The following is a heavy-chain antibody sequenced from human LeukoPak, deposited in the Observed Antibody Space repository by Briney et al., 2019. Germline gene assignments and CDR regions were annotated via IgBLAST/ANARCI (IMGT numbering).Heavy chain of an antibody. Sequence: PGESLRLSCVASGFNFTAYSINWVRQAPGMGLEWVSSISTGTNYKYYADSVKGGFTISRDNAKNSVYLQMNSLRVGATAVYYCATGGLYSSSETWGQGTLVIVSS. V-gene: IGHV3-21*01. D-gene: IGHD6-6*01. CDR1: GFNFTAYS. J-gene: IGHJ5*02. CDR3: ATGGLYSSSET. CDR2: ISTGTNYK.